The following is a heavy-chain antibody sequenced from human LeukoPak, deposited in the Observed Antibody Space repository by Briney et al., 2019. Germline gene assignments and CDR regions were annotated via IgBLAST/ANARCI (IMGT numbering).Heavy chain of an antibody. Sequence: PLETLSLTCTVSGGSISHYYWSWIRQSPGKGLEWIGYIYYSGTTNYNPSLKSRVTISVDTSRNQFSLQLRSVTAADTAVYYCAREDPQTTVPEGMDVWGQGTTVIVSS. CDR1: GGSISHYY. V-gene: IGHV4-59*01. CDR2: IYYSGTT. J-gene: IGHJ6*02. CDR3: AREDPQTTVPEGMDV. D-gene: IGHD4-17*01.